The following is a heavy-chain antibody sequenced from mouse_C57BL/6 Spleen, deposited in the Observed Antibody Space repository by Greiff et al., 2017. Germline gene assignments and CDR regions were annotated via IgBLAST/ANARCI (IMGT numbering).Heavy chain of an antibody. Sequence: QVQLQQSGPELVKPGASVKISCKASGYTFTDYYINWVKQRPGQGLEWIGWIFPGSGSTYYNEKFKGKATLTVDKSSSTAYMLLSSLTSEDSAVYFWARKGYYGNYRYFDVWGTGTTVTVSS. V-gene: IGHV1-75*01. CDR2: IFPGSGST. CDR1: GYTFTDYY. CDR3: ARKGYYGNYRYFDV. J-gene: IGHJ1*03. D-gene: IGHD2-1*01.